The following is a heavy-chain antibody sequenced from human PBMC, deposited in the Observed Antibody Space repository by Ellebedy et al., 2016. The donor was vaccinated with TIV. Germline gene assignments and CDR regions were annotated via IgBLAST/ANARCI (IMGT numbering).Heavy chain of an antibody. Sequence: MPSETLSLTCTVSGGSISRGSYYWNWIRQYPGKGMEWIGYTYYSGSTYYNPSIKSRVHVSVDTSKNQFSLKLSSVTAADTAVYYCARGKFAAAGIDYWGQGTLVTVSS. CDR1: GGSISRGSYY. CDR2: TYYSGST. D-gene: IGHD6-13*01. J-gene: IGHJ4*02. V-gene: IGHV4-31*03. CDR3: ARGKFAAAGIDY.